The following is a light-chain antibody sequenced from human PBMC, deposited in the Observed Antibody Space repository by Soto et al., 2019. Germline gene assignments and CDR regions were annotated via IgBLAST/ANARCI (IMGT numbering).Light chain of an antibody. Sequence: QSALTQPPSASGSPGQSVTISCTGTSSDVGAYDYVSWYQQHPGKAPKLMIYEVAKRPSGVPDRFSGSKSGNTASLTVSGLQAEDEADYYCSSYAYSNNVFQSMIFGGGTKVTVL. CDR3: SSYAYSNNVFQSMI. V-gene: IGLV2-8*01. CDR1: SSDVGAYDY. CDR2: EVA. J-gene: IGLJ2*01.